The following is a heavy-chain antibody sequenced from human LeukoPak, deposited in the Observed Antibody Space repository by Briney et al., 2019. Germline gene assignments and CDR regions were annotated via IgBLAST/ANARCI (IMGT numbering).Heavy chain of an antibody. CDR3: AKECYYDSSGHDY. V-gene: IGHV3-30*18. Sequence: GGSLRLSCAASGFTFSNYGMHWVRQAPGKGLEWVAVISFDGSNKYYVDSVKGRFTISRDNSKNTLYLQMNSLRVEDTAVYYCAKECYYDSSGHDYWGQGTLVTVSS. CDR2: ISFDGSNK. CDR1: GFTFSNYG. J-gene: IGHJ4*02. D-gene: IGHD3-22*01.